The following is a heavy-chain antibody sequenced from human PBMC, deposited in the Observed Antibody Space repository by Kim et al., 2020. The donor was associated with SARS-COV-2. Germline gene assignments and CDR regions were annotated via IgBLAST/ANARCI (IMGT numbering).Heavy chain of an antibody. D-gene: IGHD4-17*01. CDR3: TRELYGDYVGTHDAFDI. Sequence: GGSLRLSCTASGFTFGDYAMSWVRQAPGKGLEWVGFIRSKAYGGTTEYAASVKGRFTISRDDSKSIAYLQMNSLKTEDTAVYYCTRELYGDYVGTHDAFDIWGQGTMVTVSS. CDR2: IRSKAYGGTT. V-gene: IGHV3-49*04. J-gene: IGHJ3*02. CDR1: GFTFGDYA.